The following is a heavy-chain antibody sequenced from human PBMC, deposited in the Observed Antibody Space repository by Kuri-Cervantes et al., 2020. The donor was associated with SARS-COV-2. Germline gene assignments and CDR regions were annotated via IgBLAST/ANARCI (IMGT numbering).Heavy chain of an antibody. V-gene: IGHV3-21*04. J-gene: IGHJ3*02. CDR1: GFTFGDYA. D-gene: IGHD2-15*01. CDR2: ISSSSSYI. Sequence: GESLKISCTASGFTFGDYAMSWVRQAPGKGLEWVSSISSSSSYIYYADSVKGRFTISRDDAKNSVFLQMNNLRSEDMALYYCAKMSGDRGGAFEIWGQGTMVTVSS. CDR3: AKMSGDRGGAFEI.